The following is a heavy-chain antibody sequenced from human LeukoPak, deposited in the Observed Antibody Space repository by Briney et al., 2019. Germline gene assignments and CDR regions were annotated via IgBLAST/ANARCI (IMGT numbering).Heavy chain of an antibody. CDR3: ARDRINSSRYYWGDY. CDR2: INPSGGST. CDR1: GCTFTSYY. J-gene: IGHJ4*02. Sequence: ASVKVSCKATGCTFTSYYMHWVRQAPGQGLEWMGLINPSGGSTSYAQKFQGRVTMTRDTSTSTVYMELSSLRSEDTAVYYCARDRINSSRYYWGDYWGQGTLVTVSS. D-gene: IGHD3-22*01. V-gene: IGHV1-46*01.